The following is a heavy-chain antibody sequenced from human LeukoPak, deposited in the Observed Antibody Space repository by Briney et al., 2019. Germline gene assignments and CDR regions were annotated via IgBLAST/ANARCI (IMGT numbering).Heavy chain of an antibody. V-gene: IGHV3-74*01. D-gene: IGHD7-27*01. CDR2: VSGDGSNT. CDR3: ARELSTGD. J-gene: IGHJ4*02. CDR1: GFTFSSYW. Sequence: GGSLRLSCAASGFTFSSYWMHWVRQAPGKGLVWVSRVSGDGSNTFYADSVKGRFTISRDNAKNTLYLQMHSLRAEDTAVYYCARELSTGDWGQGTLVTVSS.